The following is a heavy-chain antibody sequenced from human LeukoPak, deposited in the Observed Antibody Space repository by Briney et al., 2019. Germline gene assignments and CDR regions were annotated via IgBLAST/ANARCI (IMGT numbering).Heavy chain of an antibody. V-gene: IGHV4-59*01. D-gene: IGHD3-10*01. CDR1: GGSISSYY. Sequence: SETLSLTCTVSGGSISSYYWSWIRQPPGKGLEWIGYIYYSGSTNYSPSLKSRVTISVDTSKNQFSLKLSSVTAADTAVYYCARVEVLWFGELGAFDYWGQGTLVTVSS. CDR3: ARVEVLWFGELGAFDY. CDR2: IYYSGST. J-gene: IGHJ4*02.